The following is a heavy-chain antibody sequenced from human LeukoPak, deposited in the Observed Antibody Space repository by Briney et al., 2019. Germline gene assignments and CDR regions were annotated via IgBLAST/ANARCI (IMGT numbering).Heavy chain of an antibody. Sequence: SETLSLTCTVSGGSISSYYWSWIRQPPGKGLEWIGYIYYSGSTNYNPSLKSRVTISVDTSKNQFSLKLSSVTAADTAVYYCARDRRYSSSWYYFDYWGQGTLVTVSS. CDR2: IYYSGST. J-gene: IGHJ4*02. CDR3: ARDRRYSSSWYYFDY. CDR1: GGSISSYY. D-gene: IGHD6-13*01. V-gene: IGHV4-59*01.